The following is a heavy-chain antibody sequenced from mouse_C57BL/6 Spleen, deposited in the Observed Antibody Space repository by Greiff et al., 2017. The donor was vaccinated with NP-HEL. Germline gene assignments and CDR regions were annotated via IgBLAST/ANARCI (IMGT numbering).Heavy chain of an antibody. V-gene: IGHV1-76*01. Sequence: QVQLQQSGAELVRPGASVKLSCKASGYTFTDYYINWVKQRPGQGLEWIARIYPGSGNTYYNETFKGKATLTADKSSSTAYMQLSSLTSEDTAVYFCARESYYDYVAWVAYWGQGTLVTVSA. D-gene: IGHD2-4*01. CDR1: GYTFTDYY. J-gene: IGHJ3*01. CDR3: ARESYYDYVAWVAY. CDR2: IYPGSGNT.